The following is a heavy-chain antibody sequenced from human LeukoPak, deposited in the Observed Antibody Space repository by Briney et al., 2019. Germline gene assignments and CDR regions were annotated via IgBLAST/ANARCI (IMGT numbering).Heavy chain of an antibody. J-gene: IGHJ6*04. CDR1: GFAFSSYE. Sequence: GGSLRLSCAASGFAFSSYEMNWVRQAPGKGLEWVSYISSSGSTIYYADSVKGRFTISRDNAKNSLYLQMNSLRAEDTAVYYCAELGITMIGGVWGKGTTVAISS. V-gene: IGHV3-48*03. CDR3: AELGITMIGGV. CDR2: ISSSGSTI. D-gene: IGHD3-10*02.